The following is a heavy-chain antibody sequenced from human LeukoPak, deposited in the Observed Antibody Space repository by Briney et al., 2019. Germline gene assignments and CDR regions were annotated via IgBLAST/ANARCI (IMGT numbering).Heavy chain of an antibody. CDR3: ANSGGYYDLDY. V-gene: IGHV3-23*01. D-gene: IGHD1-26*01. CDR2: ISGSGGST. J-gene: IGHJ4*02. Sequence: GGSLRLSCAASGFTFSSYAMSWVRQAPGKGLEWVSAISGSGGSTYYADSVKGRFTISRDNSKDTLYLQMNSLRAEDAAVYYCANSGGYYDLDYWGQGTLVTVSS. CDR1: GFTFSSYA.